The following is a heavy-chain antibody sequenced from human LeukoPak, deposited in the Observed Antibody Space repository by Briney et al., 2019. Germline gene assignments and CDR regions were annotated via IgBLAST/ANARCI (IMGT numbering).Heavy chain of an antibody. J-gene: IGHJ4*02. V-gene: IGHV4-4*07. CDR3: ARSSRYRHYFDY. CDR2: IYNTGST. CDR1: GGSISTYY. Sequence: SETLSLTCTVSGGSISTYYWNWIRQPPGKGLEWVGRIYNTGSTNYNPSLKSRVAMSVDTSKNQFSLKLRSVAAADTAVYYCARSSRYRHYFDYWGQGTLVTVSS. D-gene: IGHD1-14*01.